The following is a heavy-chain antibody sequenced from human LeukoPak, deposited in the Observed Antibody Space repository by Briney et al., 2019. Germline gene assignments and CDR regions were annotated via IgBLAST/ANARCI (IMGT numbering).Heavy chain of an antibody. J-gene: IGHJ4*02. D-gene: IGHD3-22*01. CDR1: GFTFSDYY. CDR2: ISGSGGRT. V-gene: IGHV3-11*04. CDR3: ARARSGRYYDSSGYSDY. Sequence: GGSLRLSCAASGFTFSDYYMSWVRQAPGKGLEGVSTISGSGGRTYYADSVKGRFTISRDNAKNSLYLQMNSLRAEDTAVYYCARARSGRYYDSSGYSDYWGQGTLVTVSS.